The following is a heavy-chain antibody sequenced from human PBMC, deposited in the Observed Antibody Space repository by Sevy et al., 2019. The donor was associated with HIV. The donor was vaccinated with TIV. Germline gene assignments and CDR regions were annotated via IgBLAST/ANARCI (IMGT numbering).Heavy chain of an antibody. J-gene: IGHJ2*01. CDR3: ARDSPMVGVLARTGYFDL. CDR1: GGSISSYY. D-gene: IGHD2-15*01. V-gene: IGHV4-4*07. Sequence: SETLSLTCTVSGGSISSYYWSWIRQPAGKGLEWIGRIYTSGSTNYNPSLKSRVTMSVDTSKNQFSLKLSSVTAADTAVYYCARDSPMVGVLARTGYFDLWGRGTLVTVSS. CDR2: IYTSGST.